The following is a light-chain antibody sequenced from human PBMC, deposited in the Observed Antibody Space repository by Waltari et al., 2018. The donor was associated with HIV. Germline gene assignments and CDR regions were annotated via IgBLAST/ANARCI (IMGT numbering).Light chain of an antibody. CDR3: QQRNHWPLT. V-gene: IGKV3-11*01. J-gene: IGKJ3*01. CDR2: AAS. Sequence: EVVLTQSPATLSLSPEERATLSCRASQSVSSFLAWYQQKPGQAPRLLIYAASNRATGIPARFSGSGSGTDFTLTISSLEPEDFALYFCQQRNHWPLTFGPGTRVDIK. CDR1: QSVSSF.